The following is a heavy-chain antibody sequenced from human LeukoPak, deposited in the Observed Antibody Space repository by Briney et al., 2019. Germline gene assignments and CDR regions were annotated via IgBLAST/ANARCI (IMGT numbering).Heavy chain of an antibody. Sequence: GGSLRLSCAASGFTFSSYAMSWVRQAPGKGLEWVSAISGSGGSTYYADSVKGRFTISRDNSKNSLYLQMNSLRTEDTALYYCAKARFLEWLADYWGQGTLVTVSS. D-gene: IGHD3-3*01. CDR3: AKARFLEWLADY. J-gene: IGHJ4*02. CDR1: GFTFSSYA. CDR2: ISGSGGST. V-gene: IGHV3-23*01.